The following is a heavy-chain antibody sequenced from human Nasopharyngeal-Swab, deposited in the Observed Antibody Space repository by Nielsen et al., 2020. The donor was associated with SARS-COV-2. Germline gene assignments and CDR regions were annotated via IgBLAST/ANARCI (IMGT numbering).Heavy chain of an antibody. CDR1: GFTFSSYG. Sequence: GESLKISCAASGFTFSSYGMHWVRQAPGKGLEWVAVIWYDGSNKYYADSVKGRFTISRDNSKNTLYLQMSSLRAEDTAVYYCAGYPHPLELRGDAFDIWGQGTMVTVSS. CDR2: IWYDGSNK. J-gene: IGHJ3*02. D-gene: IGHD1-7*01. CDR3: AGYPHPLELRGDAFDI. V-gene: IGHV3-33*01.